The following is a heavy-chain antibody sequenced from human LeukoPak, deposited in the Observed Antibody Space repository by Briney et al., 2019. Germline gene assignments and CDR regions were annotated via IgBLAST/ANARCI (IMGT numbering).Heavy chain of an antibody. V-gene: IGHV3-23*01. CDR3: AKDHYYGSGSYYNEGRWFDP. D-gene: IGHD3-10*01. Sequence: GGSLRLSCAASGFTFSSYAMSWVRQAPGKGLEWVAAISGSGGSTYYADSVKGRFTISRDNSKNTLYLQMNSLRAEDTAVYYCAKDHYYGSGSYYNEGRWFDPWGQGTLVTVSS. CDR2: ISGSGGST. CDR1: GFTFSSYA. J-gene: IGHJ5*02.